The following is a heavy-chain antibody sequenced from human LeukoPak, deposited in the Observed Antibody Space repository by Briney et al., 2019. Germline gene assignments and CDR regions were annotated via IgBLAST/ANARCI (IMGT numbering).Heavy chain of an antibody. CDR1: GFTFDDYA. CDR3: AKGVTGNYFDY. D-gene: IGHD2-21*02. CDR2: ISWNSGSR. V-gene: IGHV3-9*01. Sequence: GGSLRLSCAASGFTFDDYAMHWVRHAPGKGLEWVSGISWNSGSRGYADSVKGRFTIFRDNTKNSLYLQMNSLRAEDTALYYCAKGVTGNYFDYWGQGTPVTVSS. J-gene: IGHJ4*02.